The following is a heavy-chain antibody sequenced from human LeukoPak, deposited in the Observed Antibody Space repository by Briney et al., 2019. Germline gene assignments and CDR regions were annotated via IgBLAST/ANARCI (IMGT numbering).Heavy chain of an antibody. D-gene: IGHD3-22*01. Sequence: SETLSLTCTVSGGSVSGSSIVNYYWSWIRQPPGKGLEWIGYVSYSGETNFNPSLRSRVTMSVDTSKNHISLKLGSVSAADTAVYYCASSAYYYDSSFRYWGQGTLVTVSS. CDR3: ASSAYYYDSSFRY. CDR2: VSYSGET. J-gene: IGHJ4*02. CDR1: GGSVSGSSIVNYY. V-gene: IGHV4-61*03.